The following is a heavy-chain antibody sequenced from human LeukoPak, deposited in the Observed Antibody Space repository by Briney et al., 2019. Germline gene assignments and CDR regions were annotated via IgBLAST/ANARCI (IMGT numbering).Heavy chain of an antibody. CDR3: ARGVGATRDFDY. J-gene: IGHJ4*02. Sequence: PSETLSLTCTASGGSISSYYWSWIRQPAEKGLEWVGYIYYSGSTSYNPSLKSRVTISADTSRNQFSLKLRSVTAADTAVYYCARGVGATRDFDYWGEGTLVTVSS. D-gene: IGHD1-26*01. V-gene: IGHV4-59*01. CDR2: IYYSGST. CDR1: GGSISSYY.